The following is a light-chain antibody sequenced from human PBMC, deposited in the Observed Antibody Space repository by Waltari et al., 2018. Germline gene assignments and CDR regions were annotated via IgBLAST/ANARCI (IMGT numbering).Light chain of an antibody. J-gene: IGKJ4*01. CDR3: QQYNNWPPLT. CDR1: QRIGDS. V-gene: IGKV3-15*01. Sequence: ITQSPSSLSASTGNRVTLPCRASQRIGDSLAWYQQRPGQAPRLLIYAASTRTTGLPARFSGSGSGTEFTLTISSLQSEDFAIYYCQQYNNWPPLTFGGGTKVEIK. CDR2: AAS.